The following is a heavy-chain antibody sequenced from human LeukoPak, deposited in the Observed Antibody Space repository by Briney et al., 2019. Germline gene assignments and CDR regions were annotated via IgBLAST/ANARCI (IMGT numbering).Heavy chain of an antibody. CDR1: GGSISSNSYY. Sequence: SETLSLTCTVSGGSISSNSYYWGWIRQPPGKGLEWVGSIYYSGSTYYNPSLMSRVTISVDTSKNQFSLKLSSVTAADTAVYYCAREDWDDSSAYDSNTRGYGMDVWGQGTTVTVSS. J-gene: IGHJ6*02. D-gene: IGHD3-22*01. V-gene: IGHV4-39*02. CDR3: AREDWDDSSAYDSNTRGYGMDV. CDR2: IYYSGST.